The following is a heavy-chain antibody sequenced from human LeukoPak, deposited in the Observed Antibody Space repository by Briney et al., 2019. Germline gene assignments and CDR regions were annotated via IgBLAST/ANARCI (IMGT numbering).Heavy chain of an antibody. V-gene: IGHV3-30*04. CDR2: ISYDGSNK. D-gene: IGHD4-23*01. J-gene: IGHJ4*02. Sequence: GGSLRLSCAASGLTFSSYAMHWVRQAPGKGLEWVAVISYDGSNKYYADSVKGRFTISRDNSKNTLYLQMNSLRAEDTAVYYCARDHMTTVVTATDYWGQGTLVTVSS. CDR3: ARDHMTTVVTATDY. CDR1: GLTFSSYA.